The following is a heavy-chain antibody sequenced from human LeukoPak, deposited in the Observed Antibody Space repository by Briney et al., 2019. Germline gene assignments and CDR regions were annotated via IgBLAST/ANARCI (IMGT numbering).Heavy chain of an antibody. CDR2: IRYDGSNK. CDR3: AKESCSSTSRYEYYFDY. CDR1: GFTFSSYG. Sequence: GGSLRLSCAASGFTFSSYGMHWVRQAPGKGLEWVAFIRYDGSNKYYADSVKGRFTISRDNSKNTLYLQMNSLRAEDTAVYYCAKESCSSTSRYEYYFDYWGQGTLVTVSS. J-gene: IGHJ4*02. V-gene: IGHV3-30*02. D-gene: IGHD2-2*01.